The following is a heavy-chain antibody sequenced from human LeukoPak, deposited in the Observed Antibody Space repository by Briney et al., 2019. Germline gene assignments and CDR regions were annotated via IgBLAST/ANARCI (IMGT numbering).Heavy chain of an antibody. Sequence: GGSLRLSCAASGFTFSDHYMTWIRQAPGKGLVWVSRINSDGSRTTYADTVKGRFTISRDNAKNTLYLQMNSLRAEDTAVYYCARDGYSSSFYFDYWGQGTLVTVSS. V-gene: IGHV3-74*01. CDR3: ARDGYSSSFYFDY. D-gene: IGHD6-6*01. J-gene: IGHJ4*02. CDR1: GFTFSDHY. CDR2: INSDGSRT.